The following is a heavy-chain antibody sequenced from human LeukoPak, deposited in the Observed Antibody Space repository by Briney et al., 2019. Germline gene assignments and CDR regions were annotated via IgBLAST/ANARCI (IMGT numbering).Heavy chain of an antibody. V-gene: IGHV4-61*02. CDR1: GGSISSGSYY. D-gene: IGHD3-10*01. J-gene: IGHJ6*03. CDR2: INTSGST. CDR3: ARDYYGSGSYAYYYYYMDV. Sequence: LSLTCTVSGGSISSGSYYWSWIRQTAGKGLEWIGRINTSGSTNYNPSLKSRVTISVDTSKNQFSLKLCSVTAADTAVFYCARDYYGSGSYAYYYYYMDVWGKRTTVTVSS.